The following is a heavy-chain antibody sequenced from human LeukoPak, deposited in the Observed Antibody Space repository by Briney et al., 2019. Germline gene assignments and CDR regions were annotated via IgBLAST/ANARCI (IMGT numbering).Heavy chain of an antibody. CDR2: AYYSGST. V-gene: IGHV4-59*08. CDR3: ARHVSVHYSSFDY. J-gene: IGHJ4*02. Sequence: SETLSLTCTVSGGSISSYFWSWLRQPPGKGLEWIGYAYYSGSTNYNPSLKTRVSISVDTSKKQFSLNLTSVTAADTAVYYCARHVSVHYSSFDYWGRGTLVTVSS. D-gene: IGHD2-15*01. CDR1: GGSISSYF.